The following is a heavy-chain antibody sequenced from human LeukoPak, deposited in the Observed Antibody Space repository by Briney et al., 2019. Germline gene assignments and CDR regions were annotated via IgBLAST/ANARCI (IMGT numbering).Heavy chain of an antibody. Sequence: TGGSLRLSCAASGFTFSSYSMSWVRQAPGKGLEWVSSISSSSSYIYYADSVKGRFTISRDNAKNSLYLQMNSLRAEDTAVYYCARGDCSGGSCYPIGVTAGDYWGQGTLVTVSS. CDR1: GFTFSSYS. CDR2: ISSSSSYI. V-gene: IGHV3-21*01. D-gene: IGHD2-15*01. CDR3: ARGDCSGGSCYPIGVTAGDY. J-gene: IGHJ4*02.